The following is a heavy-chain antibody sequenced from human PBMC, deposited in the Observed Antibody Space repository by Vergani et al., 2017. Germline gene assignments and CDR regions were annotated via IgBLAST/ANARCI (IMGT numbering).Heavy chain of an antibody. D-gene: IGHD6-6*01. J-gene: IGHJ3*02. CDR3: AGVLFYGFLAYSSSSYAFDI. CDR1: GFTFSSYW. Sequence: EVQLVESGGGLVQPGGSLRLSCAASGFTFSSYWMSWVRQAPGKGLEWVANIKQDGSEKYYVDSVKGRFTISRDNAKNSLYLQMNSLRAEDTAVYYCAGVLFYGFLAYSSSSYAFDIWGQGTMVTVSS. V-gene: IGHV3-7*01. CDR2: IKQDGSEK.